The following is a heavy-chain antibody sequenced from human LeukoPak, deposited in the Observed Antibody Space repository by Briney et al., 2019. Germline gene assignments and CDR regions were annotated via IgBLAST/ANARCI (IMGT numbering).Heavy chain of an antibody. Sequence: ASVKVSCKASGYTFTGYYMHWVRQAPGQGLEWMGWINPNSGGTNYAQKFQGRVTMTRDTSISTANMELSRLRSDDTAVYYCARGGIVVAPPASVFDPWGQGTLVTVSS. J-gene: IGHJ5*02. CDR3: ARGGIVVAPPASVFDP. V-gene: IGHV1-2*02. CDR2: INPNSGGT. CDR1: GYTFTGYY. D-gene: IGHD2-2*01.